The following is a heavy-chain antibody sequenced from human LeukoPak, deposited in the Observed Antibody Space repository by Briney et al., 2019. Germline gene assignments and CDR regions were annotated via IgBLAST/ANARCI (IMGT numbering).Heavy chain of an antibody. V-gene: IGHV3-23*01. CDR1: GFTFSSYA. J-gene: IGHJ4*02. Sequence: PGGSLRLSCAASGFTFSSYAMSWVRQAPGKGLEWVSALSGSGGTTYYADSVKGRFTISRDNSKNTLSLQMNGLRAEDTAIYYCAKDLSGSYDYWGQGTLVTVSS. CDR3: AKDLSGSYDY. CDR2: LSGSGGTT. D-gene: IGHD1-26*01.